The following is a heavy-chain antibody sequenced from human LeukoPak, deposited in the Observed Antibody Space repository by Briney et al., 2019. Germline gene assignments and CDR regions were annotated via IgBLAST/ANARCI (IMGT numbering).Heavy chain of an antibody. V-gene: IGHV1-8*01. CDR1: GYTFTSYD. CDR3: ARGLKRRYGCSSTSCYWFDP. D-gene: IGHD2-2*01. CDR2: MNPNSGNT. J-gene: IGHJ5*02. Sequence: GASLKVSCKASGYTFTSYDIYWVRQATGQGLEWMEWMNPNSGNTRYAQKFEGRVTMTGNTPISTAYMELSSLRSEDTAVYYCARGLKRRYGCSSTSCYWFDPWGQGTLVTVSS.